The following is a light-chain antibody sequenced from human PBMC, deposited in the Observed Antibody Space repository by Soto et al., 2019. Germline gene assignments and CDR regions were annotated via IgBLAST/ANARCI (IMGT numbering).Light chain of an antibody. CDR3: ATWDISLTPGGVV. CDR2: DNN. V-gene: IGLV1-51*01. J-gene: IGLJ2*01. CDR1: SSNIGNNY. Sequence: QSVLTQPPSVSAAPGQKVTISCSGSSSNIGNNYVSWYQQLPGTVPKLLIYDNNKRISGVPDRFSGSKSGTSATLGITGLQTGDEADYYCATWDISLTPGGVVFGGGTKLTVL.